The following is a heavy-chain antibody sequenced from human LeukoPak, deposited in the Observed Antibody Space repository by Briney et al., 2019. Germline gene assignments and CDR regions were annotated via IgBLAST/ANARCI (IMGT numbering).Heavy chain of an antibody. CDR3: ASYGRTFDY. Sequence: ASVKVSCKASGYTFTSYYMHWGGQAPGQGLGWMGIIDPSGGSTTYAQKFQDRITMTRDMSTSTVYMGLSSLRSEDTAVYYCASYGRTFDYWGQGTLVTVSS. CDR2: IDPSGGST. J-gene: IGHJ4*02. CDR1: GYTFTSYY. V-gene: IGHV1-46*01. D-gene: IGHD1-7*01.